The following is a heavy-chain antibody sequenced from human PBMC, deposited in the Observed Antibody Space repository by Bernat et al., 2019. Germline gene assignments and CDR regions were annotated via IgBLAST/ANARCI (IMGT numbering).Heavy chain of an antibody. CDR2: IYYSGST. CDR3: ARSVDTAMVTPGFDY. J-gene: IGHJ4*02. Sequence: QVQLQESGPGLVKPSETLSLTCTVSGGSISSSSYYWGWIRQPPGKGLEWIGSIYYSGSTYSNPSLKSRVTISVDPSKTQFSLKLSSVPAADTAVYYCARSVDTAMVTPGFDYWGQGTLVTVSS. CDR1: GGSISSSSYY. D-gene: IGHD5-18*01. V-gene: IGHV4-39*01.